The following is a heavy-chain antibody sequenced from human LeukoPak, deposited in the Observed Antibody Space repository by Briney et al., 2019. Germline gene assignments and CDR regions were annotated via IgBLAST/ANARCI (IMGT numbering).Heavy chain of an antibody. V-gene: IGHV1-18*01. J-gene: IGHJ4*02. CDR3: ARDTQYYYDSSGYYYKDY. D-gene: IGHD3-22*01. Sequence: GGSLRLSCAASGFTFSSYGMHWVRQAPGQGLEWMGWISAYNGNTNYAQKLQGRVTMTTDTSTSTAYMELRSLRSDDTAVYYCARDTQYYYDSSGYYYKDYWGQGTLVTVSS. CDR2: ISAYNGNT. CDR1: GFTFSSYG.